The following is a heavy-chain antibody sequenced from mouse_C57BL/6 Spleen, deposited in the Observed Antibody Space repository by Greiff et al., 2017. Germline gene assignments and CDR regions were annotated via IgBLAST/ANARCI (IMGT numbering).Heavy chain of an antibody. D-gene: IGHD2-3*01. V-gene: IGHV5-17*01. CDR2: ISSGSSTI. J-gene: IGHJ1*03. CDR1: GFTFSDYG. Sequence: EVKLVESGGGLVKPGGSLKLSCAASGFTFSDYGMNWVRQAPEKGLEWVAYISSGSSTIDYADTVKGRFTISRDNAKNTLFLQMTSLRSEDTAMYYCARNDDWYFDVWGTGTTVTVSS. CDR3: ARNDDWYFDV.